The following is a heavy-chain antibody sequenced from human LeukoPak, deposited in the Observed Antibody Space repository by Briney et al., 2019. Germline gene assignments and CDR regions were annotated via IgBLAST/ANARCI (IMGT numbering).Heavy chain of an antibody. Sequence: SETLSLTCIVSGGSISSHYWSWIRQPPGKGLEWIGYIYYSGSTNYNPSLKSRVTISVDTSKNQFSLKLSSVTAADTAVYYCARVRRDGYNYRGDAFDIWGQGTMVTVSS. D-gene: IGHD5-24*01. J-gene: IGHJ3*02. CDR1: GGSISSHY. CDR2: IYYSGST. CDR3: ARVRRDGYNYRGDAFDI. V-gene: IGHV4-59*11.